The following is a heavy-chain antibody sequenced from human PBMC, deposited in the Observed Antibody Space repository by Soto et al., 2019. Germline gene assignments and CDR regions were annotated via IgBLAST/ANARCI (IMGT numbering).Heavy chain of an antibody. CDR3: AKGSSYSSGWISSIFDY. Sequence: GGSLRLSCAASGFIFNNYGMHWVRQAPGKGLEWVALISYDGSNKYYADSVKGRLTISRDNSKNTLFLEMNNLRAEDTAVYYCAKGSSYSSGWISSIFDYWGQGTQVTVS. CDR1: GFIFNNYG. J-gene: IGHJ4*02. CDR2: ISYDGSNK. V-gene: IGHV3-30*18. D-gene: IGHD6-19*01.